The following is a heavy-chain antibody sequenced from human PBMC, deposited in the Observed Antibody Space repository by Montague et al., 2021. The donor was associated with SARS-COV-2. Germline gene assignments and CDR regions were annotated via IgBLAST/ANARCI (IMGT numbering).Heavy chain of an antibody. D-gene: IGHD3-22*01. CDR2: IYYSGST. V-gene: IGHV4-30-4*08. CDR3: ARARIPRTMMVVVIYHCDF. CDR1: GGSISSGDYY. Sequence: TLSLTCTVSGGSISSGDYYWSWIRQPPGKGLEWIGYIYYSGSTXYNPSLKSRVTISVDTSKNQFSLKLSSVTAADTAVYYCARARIPRTMMVVVIYHCDFWGQGTLVTVSS. J-gene: IGHJ4*02.